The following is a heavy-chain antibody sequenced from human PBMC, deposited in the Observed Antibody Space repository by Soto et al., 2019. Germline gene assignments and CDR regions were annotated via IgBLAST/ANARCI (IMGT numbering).Heavy chain of an antibody. Sequence: SGPTLVNPTQTLTLTCTFPGFSLSTSGVGVGWIRQPPGKALEWLALIYWDDDKRYSPSLKSRLTITKDTSKNQVVLTMTNMDPVDTATYYCAHTFNVVVVAAIPFFHAFDIWGQGTMVTVSS. D-gene: IGHD2-15*01. CDR2: IYWDDDK. CDR1: GFSLSTSGVG. CDR3: AHTFNVVVVAAIPFFHAFDI. V-gene: IGHV2-5*02. J-gene: IGHJ3*02.